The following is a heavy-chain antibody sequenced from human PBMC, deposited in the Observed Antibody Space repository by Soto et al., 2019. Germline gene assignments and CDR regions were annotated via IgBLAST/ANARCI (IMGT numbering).Heavy chain of an antibody. CDR2: ISYDGSNK. J-gene: IGHJ4*02. CDR3: ARDPDGDHYFDY. V-gene: IGHV3-30-3*01. CDR1: GFTFSSYA. D-gene: IGHD4-17*01. Sequence: PGGSLRLSCAASGFTFSSYAMHLVRQAPGKGLEWVAVISYDGSNKYYADSVKGRFTISRDNSKNTLYLQMNSLRAEDTAVYYCARDPDGDHYFDYWGQGTLVTVSS.